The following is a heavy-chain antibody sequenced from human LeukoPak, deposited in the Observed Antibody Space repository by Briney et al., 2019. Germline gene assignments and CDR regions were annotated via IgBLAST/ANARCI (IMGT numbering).Heavy chain of an antibody. D-gene: IGHD2-21*02. CDR2: MNPNSGNT. V-gene: IGHV1-8*02. Sequence: GASVKVSCKASGYTLTGYYMHWVRQAPGQGLEWMGWMNPNSGNTGYAQKFQGRVTMTRNTSISTAYMELSSLRSEDTAVYYCARGSVVVTAIVQHWGQGTLVTVSS. CDR1: GYTLTGYY. J-gene: IGHJ1*01. CDR3: ARGSVVVTAIVQH.